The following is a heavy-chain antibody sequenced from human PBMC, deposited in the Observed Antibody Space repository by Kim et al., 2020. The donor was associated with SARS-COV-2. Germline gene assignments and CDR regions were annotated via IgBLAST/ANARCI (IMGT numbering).Heavy chain of an antibody. CDR1: GGSISGYY. CDR3: AKGPNSGYDPFDY. V-gene: IGHV4-59*01. CDR2: IYYSGAT. D-gene: IGHD5-12*01. Sequence: SETLSLTCTVSGGSISGYYWSWVRQPPGKGLEWIGYIYYSGATSYNPSLKSRVTISVDTSRNQFSLKLSSVTAADTAVYYCAKGPNSGYDPFDYWGQGTLVTVSS. J-gene: IGHJ4*02.